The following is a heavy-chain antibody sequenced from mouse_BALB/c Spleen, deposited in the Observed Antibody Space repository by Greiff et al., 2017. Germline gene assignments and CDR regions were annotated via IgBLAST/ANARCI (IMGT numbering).Heavy chain of an antibody. CDR1: GYTFTSYW. V-gene: IGHV1-5*01. CDR2: IYPGNSAT. CDR3: TMGREYGNYEDAMDY. Sequence: VQLKESGPVLARPGASVKMSCKASGYTFTSYWMHWVKQRPGQGLEWIGAIYPGNSATSYNQKFKGKAKLTAVTSTSTAYMELSSLTNEDSAVYYCTMGREYGNYEDAMDYWGQGTSVTGSS. D-gene: IGHD2-10*02. J-gene: IGHJ4*01.